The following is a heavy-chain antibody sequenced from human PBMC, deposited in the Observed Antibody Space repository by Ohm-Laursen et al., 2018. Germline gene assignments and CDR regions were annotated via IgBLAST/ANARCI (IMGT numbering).Heavy chain of an antibody. J-gene: IGHJ4*02. V-gene: IGHV3-23*01. CDR2: ISNNGDST. Sequence: SLRLSCSASGITFSSYAMNWVRQAPGKGLEWVSAISNNGDSTYYADSVKGRFTISRGNSKNTLYLQMNSLRAEDTAVYYCANNWNLDYWGQGTLVTVSS. CDR3: ANNWNLDY. D-gene: IGHD1-20*01. CDR1: GITFSSYA.